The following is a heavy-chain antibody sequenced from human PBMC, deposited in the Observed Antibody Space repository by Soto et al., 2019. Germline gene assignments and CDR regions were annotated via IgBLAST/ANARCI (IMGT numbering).Heavy chain of an antibody. CDR2: IKQDGSEI. CDR3: ARDPVCSGGSCYDY. D-gene: IGHD2-15*01. CDR1: GFTLSRYW. V-gene: IGHV3-7*01. Sequence: EVQLVESGGGLVQPGGSLRLSCAASGFTLSRYWMTWVRQAPGKGLEWVANIKQDGSEIYYVDSVKGRFTSSRDNAENSLYLQMNSLRAEDTAVYYCARDPVCSGGSCYDYWGQGTLVTVSS. J-gene: IGHJ4*02.